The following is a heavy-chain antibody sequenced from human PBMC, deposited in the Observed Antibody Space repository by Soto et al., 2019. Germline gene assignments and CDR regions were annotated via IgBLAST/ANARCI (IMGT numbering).Heavy chain of an antibody. CDR3: ARAPRDDYVWNRYFDY. J-gene: IGHJ4*02. D-gene: IGHD3-16*01. CDR1: GGTFSSYA. V-gene: IGHV1-69*05. Sequence: VASVKVSCKXSGGTFSSYAISWVRQAPGQGLEWMGGIVPLFRTTNYAQKFQGRVTMTRDTSISTAYMELSRLRSDDTAVYYCARAPRDDYVWNRYFDYWGQGTLVTVSS. CDR2: IVPLFRTT.